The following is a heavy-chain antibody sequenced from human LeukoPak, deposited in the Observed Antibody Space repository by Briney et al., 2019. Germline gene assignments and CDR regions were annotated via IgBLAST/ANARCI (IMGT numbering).Heavy chain of an antibody. CDR1: GYTFTCYY. Sequence: ASVKVSCKASGYTFTCYYMHWVRQAPGQGLEWMGWINPNSGGTNYAQKFQGRVTITTDESTSTAYMELSSLRSEDTAVYYCAGGGYYGSGSFKGRFDYWGQGTLVTVSS. J-gene: IGHJ4*02. CDR3: AGGGYYGSGSFKGRFDY. CDR2: INPNSGGT. D-gene: IGHD3-10*01. V-gene: IGHV1-2*02.